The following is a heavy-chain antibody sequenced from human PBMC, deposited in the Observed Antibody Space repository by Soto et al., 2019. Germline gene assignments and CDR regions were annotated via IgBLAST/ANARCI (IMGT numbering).Heavy chain of an antibody. V-gene: IGHV3-30-3*01. CDR2: ISYDGSNK. CDR3: ARGPSSLTRFDY. D-gene: IGHD2-2*01. Sequence: HPXGSLGLSFASSGFTVSRYAMNGVRQAPGKGLEWVAVISYDGSNKYYADSVKGRFTISRDNSKNTLYLQMNSLRAEDTAVYYCARGPSSLTRFDYWGQGTLVSVSS. CDR1: GFTVSRYA. J-gene: IGHJ4*02.